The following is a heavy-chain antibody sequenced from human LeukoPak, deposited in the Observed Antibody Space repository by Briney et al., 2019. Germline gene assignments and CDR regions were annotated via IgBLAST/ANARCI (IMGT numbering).Heavy chain of an antibody. Sequence: GGSLRLSCTASGFTISSNHMTWVRQAPGKGLQWVSVIYSGGTTYYADSVKGRFTISRDSSTSTLWLQMNSLRAEDTAVYYCARALENLAFDIWGQGTMITVSS. D-gene: IGHD1-1*01. CDR1: GFTISSNH. CDR3: ARALENLAFDI. J-gene: IGHJ3*02. CDR2: IYSGGTT. V-gene: IGHV3-66*01.